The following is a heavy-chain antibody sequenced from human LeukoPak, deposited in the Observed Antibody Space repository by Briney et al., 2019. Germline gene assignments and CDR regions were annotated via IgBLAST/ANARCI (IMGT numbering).Heavy chain of an antibody. CDR1: GDPISGYSNYK. V-gene: IGHV4-61*01. CDR3: AREYSGFDY. Sequence: SETLALTCTVSGDPISGYSNYKWSWIRQPPGKGLEWIGYIYYHGSTNYNPSLESRVTISVDTSKNQFSLKLSSVTAADTAVYYCAREYSGFDYWGQGTLVTVSS. CDR2: IYYHGST. D-gene: IGHD6-13*01. J-gene: IGHJ4*02.